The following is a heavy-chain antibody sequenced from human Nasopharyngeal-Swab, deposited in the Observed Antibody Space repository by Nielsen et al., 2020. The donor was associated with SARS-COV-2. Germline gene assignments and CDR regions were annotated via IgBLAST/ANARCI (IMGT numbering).Heavy chain of an antibody. V-gene: IGHV3-64*01. CDR1: GFTFSSYA. J-gene: IGHJ6*03. Sequence: GESLKISCAASGFTFSSYAMRWVRQAPGKGLEYVSAISSNGGSTYYANSVKGRFTISRDNSKNTLYLQMGSLRAEDMAVYYCARSQNWGTYYYYMDVWGKGTTVTVSS. CDR3: ARSQNWGTYYYYMDV. D-gene: IGHD7-27*01. CDR2: ISSNGGST.